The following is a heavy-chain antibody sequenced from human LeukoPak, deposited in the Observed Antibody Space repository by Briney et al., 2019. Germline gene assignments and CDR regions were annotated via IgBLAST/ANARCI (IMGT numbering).Heavy chain of an antibody. V-gene: IGHV4-59*08. CDR1: GGSISSYY. CDR3: ARLSPRYYDSSGYYFWVPFDY. CDR2: IYHSGST. D-gene: IGHD3-22*01. Sequence: PSETLSLTCTVSGGSISSYYWSWIRQPPGKGLEWIGYIYHSGSTNYNPSLKSRVTISVDTSKNQFSLKLSSVTAADTAVYYCARLSPRYYDSSGYYFWVPFDYWGQGTLVTVSS. J-gene: IGHJ4*02.